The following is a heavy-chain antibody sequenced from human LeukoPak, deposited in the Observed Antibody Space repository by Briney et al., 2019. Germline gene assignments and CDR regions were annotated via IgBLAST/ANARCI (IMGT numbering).Heavy chain of an antibody. V-gene: IGHV1-2*02. CDR2: INPNSGGT. CDR3: ARGGHITMVRGVIIYFDY. CDR1: GYTFTVYY. Sequence: GASVKVSCKASGYTFTVYYMHWVRQAPGQGLEWMGWINPNSGGTNYAQKFQGRVTMTRDTSISTAYMELSRLRSDDTAVYYCARGGHITMVRGVIIYFDYWGQGTLVTVSS. J-gene: IGHJ4*02. D-gene: IGHD3-10*01.